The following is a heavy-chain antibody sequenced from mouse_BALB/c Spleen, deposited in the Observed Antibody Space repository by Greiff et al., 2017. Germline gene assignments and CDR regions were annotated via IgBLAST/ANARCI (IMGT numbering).Heavy chain of an antibody. CDR3: ARGYYAIGH. CDR1: GYTFTSYW. V-gene: IGHV1-7*01. D-gene: IGHD2-3*01. Sequence: QVQLQQSGAELAKPGASVKMSCKASGYTFTSYWMHWVKQRPGQGLEWIGYINPSTGYTEYNQKFKDKATLAADKSSSTAYMQLSSLTSEDSAVYYCARGYYAIGHWGQGTSLTVSS. J-gene: IGHJ2*02. CDR2: INPSTGYT.